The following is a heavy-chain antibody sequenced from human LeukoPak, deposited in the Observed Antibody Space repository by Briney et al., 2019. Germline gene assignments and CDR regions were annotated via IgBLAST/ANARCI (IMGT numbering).Heavy chain of an antibody. Sequence: SQILSLTCAISGDSVSTNSAAWNWIRQSPSRGLEWLGRTYYRSRWFNDYAVSLRSRITINPDTSTNQFSLQLTSVTPEDTAVYYCARDFCGGDCPFDYWGQGTLVTVSS. D-gene: IGHD2-21*02. J-gene: IGHJ4*02. CDR3: ARDFCGGDCPFDY. V-gene: IGHV6-1*01. CDR1: GDSVSTNSAA. CDR2: TYYRSRWFN.